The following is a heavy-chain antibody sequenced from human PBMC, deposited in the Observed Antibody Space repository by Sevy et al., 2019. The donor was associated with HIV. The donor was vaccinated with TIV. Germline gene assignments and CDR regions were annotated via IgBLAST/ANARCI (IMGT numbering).Heavy chain of an antibody. D-gene: IGHD5-18*01. Sequence: GGSLRLSCAASGFTFSNYAIHWVRQAPGKGLEWVALISFDGTNKYYADSVKGRSTISRDNSKHRLYLQMNSLRAEDTAVYYCAGGYIYGTTYYYYGMDVWGLGTTVTISS. V-gene: IGHV3-30-3*01. CDR3: AGGYIYGTTYYYYGMDV. CDR2: ISFDGTNK. J-gene: IGHJ6*02. CDR1: GFTFSNYA.